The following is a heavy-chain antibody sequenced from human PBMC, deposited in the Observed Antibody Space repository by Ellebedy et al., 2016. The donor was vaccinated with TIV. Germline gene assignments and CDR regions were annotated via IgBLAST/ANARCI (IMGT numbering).Heavy chain of an antibody. V-gene: IGHV1-18*01. CDR3: ARWDGYDEKFQGPFDR. D-gene: IGHD5-24*01. CDR2: IYPSSDDT. CDR1: GYTFNNYD. Sequence: AASVKVSCKASGYTFNNYDINWVRQAPGQGLEWMGWIYPSSDDTYSAQSLQGRLTMTTDTSTTTVYMELRSLRSDDTAVYYCARWDGYDEKFQGPFDRWGQGTLVTVSS. J-gene: IGHJ4*02.